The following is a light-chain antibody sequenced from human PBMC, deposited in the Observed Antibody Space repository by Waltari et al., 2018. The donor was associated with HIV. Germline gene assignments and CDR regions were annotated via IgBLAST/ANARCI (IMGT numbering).Light chain of an antibody. CDR2: GTS. CDR3: QQYGASVLT. J-gene: IGKJ3*01. CDR1: RSGDSNY. Sequence: PGERATLTCRASRSGDSNYLAWYQLRPGQTPRLLIYGTSNRATGIPDRFTGGGSEADVTPRISSLEPDDFAVYYCQQYGASVLTFGPGTKV. V-gene: IGKV3-20*01.